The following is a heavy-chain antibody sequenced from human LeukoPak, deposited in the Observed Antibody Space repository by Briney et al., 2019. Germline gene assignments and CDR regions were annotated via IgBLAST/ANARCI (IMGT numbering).Heavy chain of an antibody. CDR2: TRNEANIYTT. J-gene: IGHJ3*02. D-gene: IGHD1-26*01. Sequence: GGSLRLSCAASGFTFSDHYMDWVRQAPGKGLEWVGRTRNEANIYTTKYAASVKGRFTISRDHSKNSLYLQMNSLKTEDTAVYYCASPVGATTVRAFDIWGQGTMVTVSS. CDR1: GFTFSDHY. V-gene: IGHV3-72*01. CDR3: ASPVGATTVRAFDI.